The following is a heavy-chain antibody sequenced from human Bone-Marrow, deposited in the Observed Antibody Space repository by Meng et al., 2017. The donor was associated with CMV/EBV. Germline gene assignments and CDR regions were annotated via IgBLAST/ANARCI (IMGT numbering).Heavy chain of an antibody. J-gene: IGHJ4*02. V-gene: IGHV5-51*01. CDR3: ARQLWDGYND. Sequence: SCKTSRYSFTTYWIGWVRQVPGKGLEWMRIIYPDDSDTRYTPSFQGQITISADKSISTAYLQWSSLKASDTAMYYCARQLWDGYNDWGQGTLVTVSS. D-gene: IGHD5-24*01. CDR2: IYPDDSDT. CDR1: RYSFTTYW.